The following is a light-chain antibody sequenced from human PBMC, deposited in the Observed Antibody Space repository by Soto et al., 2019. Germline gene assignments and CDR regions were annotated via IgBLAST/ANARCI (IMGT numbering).Light chain of an antibody. J-gene: IGLJ2*01. CDR2: NSN. CDR3: ATWDDSLNGPV. CDR1: SSNIGTNS. V-gene: IGLV1-44*01. Sequence: SVLTQPPSTSGTPGQRVTISCSGSSSNIGTNSVNWYQQLPGTAPKLLIYNSNQRPSGVPDRFSGSKSGTSASLAISGLQSEDEADYYCATWDDSLNGPVFGGGTKLTVL.